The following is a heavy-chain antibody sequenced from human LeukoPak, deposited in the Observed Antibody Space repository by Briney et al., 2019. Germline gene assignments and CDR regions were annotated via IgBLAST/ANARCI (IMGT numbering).Heavy chain of an antibody. CDR3: ARDPPDGRWVTTAPLLC. Sequence: SVKVSCEASGVTLSSYTMSWVRQAPGRGLEWMGRIIPIVGIANYAKKFQGRVTITADKSTSTAYMELSSMSCEATAVYYCARDPPDGRWVTTAPLLCWGQGTLVTVS. D-gene: IGHD4-17*01. V-gene: IGHV1-69*02. CDR2: IIPIVGIA. J-gene: IGHJ4*02. CDR1: GVTLSSYT.